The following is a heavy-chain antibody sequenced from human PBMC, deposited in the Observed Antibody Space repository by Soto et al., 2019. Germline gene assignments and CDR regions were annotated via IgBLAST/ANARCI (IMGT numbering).Heavy chain of an antibody. CDR3: AILRWELLSGWFDP. CDR1: GGSISSGGYY. Sequence: QVQLQESGPGLVKPSQTLSLTCTVSGGSISSGGYYWSWIRQHTGQGLEWIGYIYYSGITYYNPSLKSRVTISVDTSKNQFSLKLSSVTAADTAVYDCAILRWELLSGWFDPWGQGTLVTVSS. CDR2: IYYSGIT. V-gene: IGHV4-31*03. J-gene: IGHJ5*02. D-gene: IGHD1-26*01.